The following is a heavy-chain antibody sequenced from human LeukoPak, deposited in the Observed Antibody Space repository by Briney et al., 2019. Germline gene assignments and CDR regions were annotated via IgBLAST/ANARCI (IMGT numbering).Heavy chain of an antibody. CDR3: ARDQQWLANFDY. J-gene: IGHJ4*02. CDR2: INPNSGGT. CDR1: GYTFTGYY. D-gene: IGHD6-19*01. V-gene: IGHV1-2*06. Sequence: GASVKVSCKASGYTFTGYYMHWVRQAPGQGLEWMGRINPNSGGTNYAQKFQGRVTMTRDTSISTAYMELSRLRSDDTAVYYCARDQQWLANFDYWGQGTLVTVSS.